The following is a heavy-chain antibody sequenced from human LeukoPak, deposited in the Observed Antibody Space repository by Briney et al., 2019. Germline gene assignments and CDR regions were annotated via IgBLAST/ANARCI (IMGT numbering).Heavy chain of an antibody. Sequence: GGSLRLSCAASGFTFSSYSMNWVRQAPWKGLEWVSYISSSSSTIYYADSVKGRFTISRDNAKNSLYLQMNSLRAEDTAVYYCARDVKDRGSLNIAARPDEVGYWGQGTLVTVSS. CDR1: GFTFSSYS. CDR2: ISSSSSTI. D-gene: IGHD6-6*01. J-gene: IGHJ4*02. V-gene: IGHV3-48*01. CDR3: ARDVKDRGSLNIAARPDEVGY.